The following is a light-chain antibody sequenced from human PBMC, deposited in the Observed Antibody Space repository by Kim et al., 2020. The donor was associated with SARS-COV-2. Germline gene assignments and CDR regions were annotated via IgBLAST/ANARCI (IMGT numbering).Light chain of an antibody. J-gene: IGLJ3*02. V-gene: IGLV3-19*01. CDR1: SLKTHY. CDR3: NSRDSSGDHWV. Sequence: SSELTQDPTVSVALGQTVRITCEGDSLKTHYASWYQQKPGQAPVFVMYGKNNRPSGIPDRFSGSSSANTASLTITGAQAEDEAAYYCNSRDSSGDHWVFGAGDQRTVL. CDR2: GKN.